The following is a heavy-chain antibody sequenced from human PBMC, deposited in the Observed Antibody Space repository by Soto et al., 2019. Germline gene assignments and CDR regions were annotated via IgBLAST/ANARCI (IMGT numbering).Heavy chain of an antibody. J-gene: IGHJ5*02. Sequence: QVQLVXSXXXXXXXGASVKVSCKASGYTFTSYAMHWVRQAPGQRLEWMGWINAGNGNTKYSQKFQGRVTITRETSASTAYMELSSLRSEDTAVYYGAREDIVLVPAAIGFDPWGQGTLVTVSS. D-gene: IGHD2-2*01. CDR2: INAGNGNT. V-gene: IGHV1-3*01. CDR3: AREDIVLVPAAIGFDP. CDR1: GYTFTSYA.